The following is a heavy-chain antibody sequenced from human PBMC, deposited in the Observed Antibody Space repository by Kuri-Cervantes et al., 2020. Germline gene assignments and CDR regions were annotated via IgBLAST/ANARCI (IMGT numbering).Heavy chain of an antibody. V-gene: IGHV5-51*01. Sequence: VESLVISCKGSGYSFTSYWIGWVRQMPGKGLEWMWIIYPGDSDTRYSPSFQGQVTISADKSISTAYLQWSSLKASDTAMYYCARHTVNGYGSGGSCYRAWYDRWSPGTLVTVSS. J-gene: IGHJ5*02. CDR3: ARHTVNGYGSGGSCYRAWYDR. CDR2: IYPGDSDT. CDR1: GYSFTSYW. D-gene: IGHD2-15*01.